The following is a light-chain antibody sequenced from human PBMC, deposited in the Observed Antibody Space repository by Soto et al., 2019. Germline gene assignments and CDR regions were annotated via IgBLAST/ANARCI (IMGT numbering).Light chain of an antibody. J-gene: IGKJ1*01. Sequence: DVQKTPSPSTLAASVGDTVTITCRASENIKNWLAWYQQTPGKAPKVLISDASRLETGVPSRFSGSGYGTDFTLTITSLQTDDFGTYHCQQYDVHPKTFGQGTKVDIK. CDR3: QQYDVHPKT. CDR2: DAS. V-gene: IGKV1-5*01. CDR1: ENIKNW.